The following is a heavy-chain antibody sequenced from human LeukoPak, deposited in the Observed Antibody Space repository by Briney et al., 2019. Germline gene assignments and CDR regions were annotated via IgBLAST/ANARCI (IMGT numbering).Heavy chain of an antibody. CDR3: AKDGGTGTPFDY. CDR1: GFTFSSYG. Sequence: GGSLRLSCAASGFTFSSYGMHGVRQAPGKELEWVAVISYDGSNKYYADSVKGRFTISRDNSKNTLYLQMNSLRAEDTAVYYCAKDGGTGTPFDYWGQGTLVTVSS. D-gene: IGHD3-9*01. CDR2: ISYDGSNK. V-gene: IGHV3-30*18. J-gene: IGHJ4*02.